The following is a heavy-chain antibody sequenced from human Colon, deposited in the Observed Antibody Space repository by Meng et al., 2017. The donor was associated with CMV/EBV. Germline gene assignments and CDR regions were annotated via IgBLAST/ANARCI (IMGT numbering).Heavy chain of an antibody. V-gene: IGHV2-5*02. J-gene: IGHJ4*02. D-gene: IGHD3-10*01. CDR1: GFSLSTIGMG. CDR3: AHRPYGSGSYFFDY. CDR2: IYWDDDK. Sequence: QTTMKEPGPTLVQPTQTLTLTCTFSGFSLSTIGMGVGWIRQPPGKALEWLGVIYWDDDKRYSPSLKSRLTITKDTSKNQVVLTMTNLDPLDTATYYCAHRPYGSGSYFFDYWGQGTLVTVSS.